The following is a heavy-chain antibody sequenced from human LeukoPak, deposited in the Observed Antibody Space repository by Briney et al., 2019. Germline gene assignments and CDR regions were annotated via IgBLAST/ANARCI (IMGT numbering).Heavy chain of an antibody. D-gene: IGHD2-15*01. CDR1: GFTFSSYA. Sequence: GGSLRLSCAASGFTFSSYAMHWVRQNTGKGLEWVAAISYDGSNKRYAESVKGRFTISRDNSKNTLYLQMNSLRAEDTAVYYCARSPRYCSGGSCYAFDYWGQGTLVTVSS. CDR3: ARSPRYCSGGSCYAFDY. CDR2: ISYDGSNK. V-gene: IGHV3-30*04. J-gene: IGHJ4*02.